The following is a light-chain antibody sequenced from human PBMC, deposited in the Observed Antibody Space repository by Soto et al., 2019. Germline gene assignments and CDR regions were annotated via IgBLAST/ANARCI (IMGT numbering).Light chain of an antibody. V-gene: IGLV2-14*01. J-gene: IGLJ2*01. CDR2: DVS. CDR1: SSDIGAYNS. Sequence: QSALTQPASVSASPGQSITISCTGTSSDIGAYNSVSWYQQHPGKAPQLLIYDVSYRPSGISSRFSGSKSGNTASLTISGLQADDEADYYCSSYTSTSTRVFGGGTKLTVL. CDR3: SSYTSTSTRV.